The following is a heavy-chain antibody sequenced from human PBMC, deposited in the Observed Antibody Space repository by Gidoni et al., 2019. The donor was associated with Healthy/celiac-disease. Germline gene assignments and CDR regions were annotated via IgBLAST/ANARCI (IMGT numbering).Heavy chain of an antibody. CDR2: IWYDGRNK. D-gene: IGHD3-22*01. Sequence: QVQLVESGGGVVQPGRSLRLSCAASGFTFSSYGVHWVRQAPGKGLEWVAVIWYDGRNKYYADSVKGRFTISRDNSKNTLYLQMNSLRAEDTAVYYCARDLSHDSSGYWSIVNAFDIWGQGTMVTVSS. CDR3: ARDLSHDSSGYWSIVNAFDI. V-gene: IGHV3-33*01. CDR1: GFTFSSYG. J-gene: IGHJ3*02.